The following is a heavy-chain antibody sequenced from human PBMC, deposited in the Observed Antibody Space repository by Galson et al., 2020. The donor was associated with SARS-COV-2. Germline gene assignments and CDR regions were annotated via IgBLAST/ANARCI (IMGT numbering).Heavy chain of an antibody. V-gene: IGHV3-11*05. CDR1: GFTFSDYY. Sequence: KIGESLKISCAASGFTFSDYYMSWIRQAPGKGLEWVSYISSSSSYTNYADSVKGRFTISRDNAKNSLYLQMNSLRAEDTAVYYCAGGTLWSGYYAYFDYWGQGTLVTVSS. CDR3: AGGTLWSGYYAYFDY. D-gene: IGHD3-3*01. CDR2: ISSSSSYT. J-gene: IGHJ4*02.